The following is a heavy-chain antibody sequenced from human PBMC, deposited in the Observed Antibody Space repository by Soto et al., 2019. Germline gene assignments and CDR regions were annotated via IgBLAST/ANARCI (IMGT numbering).Heavy chain of an antibody. V-gene: IGHV4-30-2*01. Sequence: PSETLSLTCAVSGGSISSGGYSWSWIRQPPGKGLEWIGYIYHSGSTYYNPSLKSRVTISVDTSKNQFSLKLSSVTAADTAVYYCARHPGYYDILTGYTTYYFDYWGQGILVTVSS. CDR1: GGSISSGGYS. J-gene: IGHJ4*02. CDR2: IYHSGST. CDR3: ARHPGYYDILTGYTTYYFDY. D-gene: IGHD3-9*01.